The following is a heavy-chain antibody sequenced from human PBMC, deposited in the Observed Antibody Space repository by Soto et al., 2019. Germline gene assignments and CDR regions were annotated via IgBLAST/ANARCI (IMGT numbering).Heavy chain of an antibody. CDR1: GYTFTSSG. CDR3: ARDKGITTFGVYSMYYYGMDV. CDR2: ISTDNGNT. V-gene: IGHV1-18*01. J-gene: IGHJ6*02. D-gene: IGHD3-3*01. Sequence: ASVKVSCKASGYTFTSSGISWARQAPGQGLERMGWISTDNGNTNYAQHLQGRVSMTTDTSTSTAYMDLRSLRSDDTAVYYCARDKGITTFGVYSMYYYGMDVWG.